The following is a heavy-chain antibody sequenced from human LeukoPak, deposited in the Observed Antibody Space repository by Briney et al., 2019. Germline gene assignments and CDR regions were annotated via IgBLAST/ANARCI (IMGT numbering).Heavy chain of an antibody. Sequence: PSETLSLTCTVSGGSISNGGYYWSWIRQPPGKGLEWIGYIYHIGSTYYNPSLKSRVTISVDRSKNQFSLKLSSVTAADTAVYYCASNSGSYHNTIDYWGQGTLVTVSS. J-gene: IGHJ4*02. CDR1: GGSISNGGYY. CDR3: ASNSGSYHNTIDY. V-gene: IGHV4-30-2*01. CDR2: IYHIGST. D-gene: IGHD1-26*01.